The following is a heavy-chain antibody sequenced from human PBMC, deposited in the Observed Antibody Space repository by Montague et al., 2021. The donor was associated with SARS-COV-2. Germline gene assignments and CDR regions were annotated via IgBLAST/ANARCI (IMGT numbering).Heavy chain of an antibody. CDR1: GVSISSGTYY. J-gene: IGHJ4*02. D-gene: IGHD5-12*01. CDR3: ARAHSGSWAHLDN. CDR2: VYTSGST. V-gene: IGHV4-61*02. Sequence: TLSLTCTVSGVSISSGTYYWSWIRQPAGKGLEWIGRVYTSGSTNYNPSLESRATLSVDTSKNQFSLKLRSVTAADTAVYYCARAHSGSWAHLDNWGQGSLVTVSS.